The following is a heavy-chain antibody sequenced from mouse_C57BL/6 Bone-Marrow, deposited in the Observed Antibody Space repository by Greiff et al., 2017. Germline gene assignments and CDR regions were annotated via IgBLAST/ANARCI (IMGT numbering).Heavy chain of an antibody. CDR2: IYPRSGNT. CDR1: GYTFTSYG. CDR3: ASNGYRWYFDV. V-gene: IGHV1-81*01. Sequence: VQLQQSGAELARPGASVKLSCKASGYTFTSYGISWVKQRPGQGLEWIGEIYPRSGNTYYNEKFKGKATLTADKSSSTAYMQLRSLTSEDSAVYFGASNGYRWYFDVWGRGTTVTVSA. J-gene: IGHJ1*03. D-gene: IGHD2-2*01.